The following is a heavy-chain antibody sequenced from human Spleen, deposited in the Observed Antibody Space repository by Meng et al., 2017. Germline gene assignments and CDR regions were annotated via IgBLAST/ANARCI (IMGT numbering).Heavy chain of an antibody. J-gene: IGHJ4*02. CDR1: GGSFSGYY. D-gene: IGHD6-19*01. CDR2: INHSGST. V-gene: IGHV4-34*01. Sequence: QVQLQQGGGGLLKRSETLSLTCAVYGGSFSGYYWSWIRQPPGKGLGWIGEINHSGSTNYNPSLKSRVTISVDTSKNQFSLKLSSVTAADTAVYYCARKGLGLGFDYWGQGTLVTVSS. CDR3: ARKGLGLGFDY.